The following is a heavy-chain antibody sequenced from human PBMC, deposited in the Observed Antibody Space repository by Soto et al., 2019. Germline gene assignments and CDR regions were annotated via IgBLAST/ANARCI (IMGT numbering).Heavy chain of an antibody. J-gene: IGHJ5*02. Sequence: SETLSLTCAVYGGSFSGYYWSWIRQPPGKGLEWIGEINHSGSTNYNPSLKSRVTISVDTSKNQFSLKLSSVTAADTAVYYCARVDIVVVVAATRNWFDPWGQGTLVNVSS. CDR3: ARVDIVVVVAATRNWFDP. D-gene: IGHD2-15*01. V-gene: IGHV4-34*01. CDR1: GGSFSGYY. CDR2: INHSGST.